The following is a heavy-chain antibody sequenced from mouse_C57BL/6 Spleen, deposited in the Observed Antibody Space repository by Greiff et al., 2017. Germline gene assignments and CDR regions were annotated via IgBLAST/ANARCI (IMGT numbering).Heavy chain of an antibody. D-gene: IGHD1-1*01. CDR1: GYTFTSYW. J-gene: IGHJ1*03. Sequence: VQLQQPGAELVRPGSSVKLSCKSSGYTFTSYWMHWVKQRPIQGLEWIGNIDPSDSETHYNQKFKDKATLTVDKSSSTAYMQLSSLTSEDSAVYYCARPTVVAHWYFDVWGTGTTVTVSS. V-gene: IGHV1-52*01. CDR2: IDPSDSET. CDR3: ARPTVVAHWYFDV.